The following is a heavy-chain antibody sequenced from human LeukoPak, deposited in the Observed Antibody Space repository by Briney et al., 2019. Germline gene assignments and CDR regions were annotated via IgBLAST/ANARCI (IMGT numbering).Heavy chain of an antibody. CDR2: INPNSGGT. CDR3: ARGNWDSSGWYYDY. J-gene: IGHJ4*02. CDR1: GYTFTGYY. V-gene: IGHV1-2*02. Sequence: GASVKVSCKASGYTFTGYYMHWVRQAPGQGLEWMGWINPNSGGTNYAQKFQGRVTMTRDTSINTAYMELSSLRSEDTAVYYCARGNWDSSGWYYDYWGQGTLVTVSS. D-gene: IGHD6-19*01.